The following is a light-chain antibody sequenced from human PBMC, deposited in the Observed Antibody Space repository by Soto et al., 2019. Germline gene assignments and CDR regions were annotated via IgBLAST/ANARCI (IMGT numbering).Light chain of an antibody. V-gene: IGKV3-20*01. CDR1: QRVSGKY. CDR3: YQYDSSPWT. J-gene: IGKJ1*01. Sequence: EVVMMQSPGTLCLSPGEAATRSGRASQRVSGKYIAWYQQKPGQYPRLVIYDASRRDTGIPDRYSGSGTGTDFPLSISTLYPEAFSVYFCYQYDSSPWTVAQGTNV. CDR2: DAS.